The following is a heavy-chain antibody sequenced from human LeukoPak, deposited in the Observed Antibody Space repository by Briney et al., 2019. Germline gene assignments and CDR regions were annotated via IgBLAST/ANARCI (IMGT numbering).Heavy chain of an antibody. CDR3: ARDPTYYGKPHNWFDP. CDR1: GGSISSSNW. D-gene: IGHD1-26*01. Sequence: PSETLSLTCAVSGGSISSSNWWSWVRQPPGKGLEWIGEIYHSGSTNYNPSLKSRVTISVDKSKNQFSLKLSSVTAADTAVYYCARDPTYYGKPHNWFDPWGQETLVTVSS. CDR2: IYHSGST. J-gene: IGHJ5*02. V-gene: IGHV4-4*02.